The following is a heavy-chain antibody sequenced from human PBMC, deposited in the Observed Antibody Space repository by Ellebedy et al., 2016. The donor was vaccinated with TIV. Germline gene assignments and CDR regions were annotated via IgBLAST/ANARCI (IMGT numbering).Heavy chain of an antibody. Sequence: SETLSLXXAVSGDSISTTNWWSWVRQPPGKGLEWIGEILHIGDTNYNPSLKSRVTISVDKSNNQFSLKLNSVTAADTAVYYCAREMENYYHSGEAIDFWGQGTMVTVSS. CDR1: GDSISTTNW. D-gene: IGHD3-10*01. V-gene: IGHV4-4*02. J-gene: IGHJ3*01. CDR3: AREMENYYHSGEAIDF. CDR2: ILHIGDT.